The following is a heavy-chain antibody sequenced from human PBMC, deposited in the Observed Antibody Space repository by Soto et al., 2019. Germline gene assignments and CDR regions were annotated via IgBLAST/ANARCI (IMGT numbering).Heavy chain of an antibody. Sequence: QVQLQESGPGLVKPSGTLSLSCAVSGGSISSDNWWHWVRQPPGKGLEWIGEIYHSERTNYNPSPKXRVTSSGDKSTNHFYLRLSSVTAADTAVYYCARGGGDPYFDSWGQGTLVIVSS. CDR3: ARGGGDPYFDS. V-gene: IGHV4-4*02. CDR2: IYHSERT. CDR1: GGSISSDNW. J-gene: IGHJ4*02. D-gene: IGHD4-17*01.